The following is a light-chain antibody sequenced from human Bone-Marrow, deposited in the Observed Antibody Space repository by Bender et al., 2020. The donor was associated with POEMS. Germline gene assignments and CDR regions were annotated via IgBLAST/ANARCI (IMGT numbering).Light chain of an antibody. CDR1: QLGDQY. CDR2: EDN. V-gene: IGLV3-1*01. CDR3: QAWDTSSVV. Sequence: SYGLTQPPSVSVSPGHTANITCSGDQLGDQYASWYQLKPGQSPVLVIYEDNKRPSGIPERFSGSNCGNIATLTISGTQALDEADYYCQAWDTSSVVFGGGTKLTVL. J-gene: IGLJ2*01.